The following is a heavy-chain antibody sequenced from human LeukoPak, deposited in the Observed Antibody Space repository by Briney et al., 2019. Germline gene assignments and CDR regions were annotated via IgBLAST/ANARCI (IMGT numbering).Heavy chain of an antibody. CDR3: ARAVLYYYDSSGYRLYNWFDP. D-gene: IGHD3-22*01. CDR2: INHSGST. J-gene: IGHJ5*02. V-gene: IGHV4-34*01. CDR1: GGSFSGYY. Sequence: PSETLSLTCAVYGGSFSGYYWSWIRQRPGKRLEWIGEINHSGSTNYNPSLKSRVTISVDTSKNQFSLKLSSVTAADTAVYYCARAVLYYYDSSGYRLYNWFDPWGQGTLVTVSS.